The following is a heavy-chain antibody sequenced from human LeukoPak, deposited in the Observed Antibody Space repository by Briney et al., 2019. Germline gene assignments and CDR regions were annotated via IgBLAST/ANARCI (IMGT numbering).Heavy chain of an antibody. CDR1: GAVISNYY. J-gene: IGHJ3*02. D-gene: IGHD1-26*01. CDR2: ISYSGST. V-gene: IGHV4-59*08. Sequence: SETLSLTCTVSGAVISNYYWSWIRQPPGKGLEWMGYISYSGSTNYSPSLKSRVAISVDTSKNQISLNMHSVTAADTAVYYCARRSGTYAFDIWGQGAMVTVSS. CDR3: ARRSGTYAFDI.